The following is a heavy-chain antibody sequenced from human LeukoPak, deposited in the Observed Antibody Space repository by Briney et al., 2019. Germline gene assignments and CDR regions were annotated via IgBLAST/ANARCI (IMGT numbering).Heavy chain of an antibody. V-gene: IGHV5-51*01. CDR1: EYSFSSYW. D-gene: IGHD3-22*01. CDR2: TYPGDSDT. Sequence: GESLKISCKGSEYSFSSYWIGWVRQMPGKGLEWMGITYPGDSDTRYSPSFQGQVTISADKSISTAYLQWSSLKASDTAMYYCARQHPSYYYDSSGPLDSFDIWGQGTMVTVSS. CDR3: ARQHPSYYYDSSGPLDSFDI. J-gene: IGHJ3*02.